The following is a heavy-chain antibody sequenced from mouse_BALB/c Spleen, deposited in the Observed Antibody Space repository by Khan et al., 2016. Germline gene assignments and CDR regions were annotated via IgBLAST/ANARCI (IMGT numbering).Heavy chain of an antibody. Sequence: VRLQQSGAELVKPGASVKLSCTASGFNIKDTYMHWVKQRPEQGLEWIGRIDPANGNTKYDPKFQGKATITADTSSNTAYLQLSSLTSEDTADYYCASTVVADFDYWGQGTTLTVSS. V-gene: IGHV14-3*02. D-gene: IGHD1-1*01. CDR1: GFNIKDTY. CDR2: IDPANGNT. J-gene: IGHJ2*01. CDR3: ASTVVADFDY.